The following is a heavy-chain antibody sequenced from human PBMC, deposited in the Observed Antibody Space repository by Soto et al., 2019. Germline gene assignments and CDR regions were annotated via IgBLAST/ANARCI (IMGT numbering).Heavy chain of an antibody. V-gene: IGHV1-18*01. J-gene: IGHJ4*02. Sequence: ASVKVSCKASGYTFTSYGISWVRQAPGQGLEWMGWISAYNGNTNYAQKLQGRVTMTTDTSTSTAYMELNSLRAEDTAVYYCAKDTYYHDRSGYYIFDYWGQGTPVTVSS. D-gene: IGHD3-22*01. CDR1: GYTFTSYG. CDR3: AKDTYYHDRSGYYIFDY. CDR2: ISAYNGNT.